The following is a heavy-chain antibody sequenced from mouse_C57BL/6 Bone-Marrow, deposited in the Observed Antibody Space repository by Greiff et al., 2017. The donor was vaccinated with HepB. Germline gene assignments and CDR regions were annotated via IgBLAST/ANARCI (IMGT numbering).Heavy chain of an antibody. Sequence: EVQLQQSVAELVRPGASVKLSCTASGFNIKNPYMHWVKQRPEQGLEWIGRIDPANGNTKYAPKFQGKATITADTSSNTAYLQLSSLTSEDTAIYYCASRFTTVVEYYFDYWGQGTTLTVSS. CDR2: IDPANGNT. CDR3: ASRFTTVVEYYFDY. V-gene: IGHV14-3*01. D-gene: IGHD1-1*01. J-gene: IGHJ2*01. CDR1: GFNIKNPY.